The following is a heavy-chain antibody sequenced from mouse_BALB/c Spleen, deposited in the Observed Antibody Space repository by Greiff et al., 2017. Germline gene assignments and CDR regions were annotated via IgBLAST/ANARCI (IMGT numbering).Heavy chain of an antibody. J-gene: IGHJ2*01. Sequence: EVMLVESGTVLARPGASVKMSCKASGYSFTSYWMHWVKQRPGQGLEWIGAIYPGNSDTSYNQKFKGKAKLTAVTSASTAYMELSSLTNEDSAVYYCTRYLIHYYGFDYWGQGTTLTVSS. V-gene: IGHV1-5*01. D-gene: IGHD1-2*01. CDR1: GYSFTSYW. CDR3: TRYLIHYYGFDY. CDR2: IYPGNSDT.